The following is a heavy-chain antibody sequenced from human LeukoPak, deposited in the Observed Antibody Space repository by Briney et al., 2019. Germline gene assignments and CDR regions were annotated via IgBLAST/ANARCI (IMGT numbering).Heavy chain of an antibody. Sequence: SETLSLTCTVSGGSISSGGYYWSWIRQHPGKGLECIGYIYYSGSTYYNPSLKSRVTISVDTSKNQFSLKLSSVTAEATAVYYCARERLDFASGYAFDIWGQGTMVTVSS. V-gene: IGHV4-31*03. D-gene: IGHD3-3*01. CDR1: GGSISSGGYY. CDR2: IYYSGST. J-gene: IGHJ3*02. CDR3: ARERLDFASGYAFDI.